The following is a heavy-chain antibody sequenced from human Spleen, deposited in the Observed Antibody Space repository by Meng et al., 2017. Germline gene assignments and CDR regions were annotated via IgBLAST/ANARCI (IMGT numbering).Heavy chain of an antibody. CDR3: SRVLSNSWYFFEY. Sequence: GESLKISCAASGFTFSTYWMNWVRQAPGKGLEWVGFITSELYGGTPEYAASVKGRFTISRDDSKSIAYLQMNSLKTEDTAVYYCSRVLSNSWYFFEYWGQGNRV. J-gene: IGHJ4*02. CDR1: GFTFSTYW. D-gene: IGHD2-2*01. V-gene: IGHV3-49*04. CDR2: ITSELYGGTP.